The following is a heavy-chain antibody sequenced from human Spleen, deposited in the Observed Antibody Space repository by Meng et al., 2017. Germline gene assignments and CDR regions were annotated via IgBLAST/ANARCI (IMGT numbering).Heavy chain of an antibody. V-gene: IGHV3-38-3*01. CDR2: ISGGST. D-gene: IGHD2-15*01. CDR1: GFTVSMNE. Sequence: GGSLRLSCAASGFTVSMNEMSWVRQAPGKGLEWVSSISGGSTYYADSRKGRFTISRDNSKNTLHLQMNSLRAEDTAVYYCARDRCSGGSCHPNDAFDIWGQGTMVTVSS. J-gene: IGHJ3*02. CDR3: ARDRCSGGSCHPNDAFDI.